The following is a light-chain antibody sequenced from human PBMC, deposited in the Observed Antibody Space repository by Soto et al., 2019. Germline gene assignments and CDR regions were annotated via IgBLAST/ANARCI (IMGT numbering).Light chain of an antibody. J-gene: IGKJ2*01. CDR2: AAS. CDR3: QQYGSSSYT. V-gene: IGKV3-20*01. Sequence: EIVLTQSPGTLSLSPGERATLSCRASQSISSSYLAWYQQKPGQAPMLLIYAASSRATGIPDRFSGSGSGTDFTLTISRLEPEDSAVYYCQQYGSSSYTFGQGTQLEIK. CDR1: QSISSSY.